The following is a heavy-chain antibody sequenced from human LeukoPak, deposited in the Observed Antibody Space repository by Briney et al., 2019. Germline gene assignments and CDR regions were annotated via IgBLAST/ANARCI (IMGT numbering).Heavy chain of an antibody. Sequence: PGGSLRLSCAASGFTFTGYWMTWVRQAPGKGLEWVANTKHDGSERYYVDSVKGRFTISRDNVKNSLFLQMDSLRAEDTAVYYCARGGLYGDYYFDYWGQGTLVSVTS. CDR2: TKHDGSER. CDR1: GFTFTGYW. J-gene: IGHJ4*02. CDR3: ARGGLYGDYYFDY. V-gene: IGHV3-7*04. D-gene: IGHD2-21*02.